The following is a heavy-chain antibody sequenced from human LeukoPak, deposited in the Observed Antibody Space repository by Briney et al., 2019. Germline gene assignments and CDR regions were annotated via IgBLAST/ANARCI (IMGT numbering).Heavy chain of an antibody. CDR1: GGSFSVYY. CDR2: INHSGST. D-gene: IGHD2-15*01. CDR3: ATGYCSGGSCYPPFDY. Sequence: PSETLSLTCAVYGGSFSVYYWSWIRQPPGKGLEWIGEINHSGSTNYNPSLKSRVTISVDTSKNQFSLKLSSVTAADTAVYYCATGYCSGGSCYPPFDYWGQGTLVTVSS. V-gene: IGHV4-34*01. J-gene: IGHJ4*02.